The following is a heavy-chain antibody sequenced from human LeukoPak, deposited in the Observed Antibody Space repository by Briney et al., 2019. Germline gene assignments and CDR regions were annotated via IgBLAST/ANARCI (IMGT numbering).Heavy chain of an antibody. CDR3: ARGGSIVGATPHDAFDI. V-gene: IGHV4-59*01. J-gene: IGHJ3*02. CDR2: IYYSGST. D-gene: IGHD1-26*01. CDR1: AAPITSYY. Sequence: SETLSLTCTVSAAPITSYYWSRIRQPPGKGLEWIGYIYYSGSTNYNPSLKSRVAISVDTSKNQVSLRLSSVTAADTAVYYCARGGSIVGATPHDAFDIWSQGTVVTVS.